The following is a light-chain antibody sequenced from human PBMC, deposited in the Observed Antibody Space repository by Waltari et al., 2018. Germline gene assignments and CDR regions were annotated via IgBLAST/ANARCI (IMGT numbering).Light chain of an antibody. J-gene: IGLJ3*02. CDR3: CSYAGRSTLV. Sequence: QSALTQPASVSGSPGQSITISCTGTTSDIGSYDFVPWYQQHPGKAPQLIIYDVNKRRSGVSNRFAGSRAGNTASLTISGLQAEDETTYCCCSYAGRSTLVFGGGTKLTVL. CDR1: TSDIGSYDF. V-gene: IGLV2-23*02. CDR2: DVN.